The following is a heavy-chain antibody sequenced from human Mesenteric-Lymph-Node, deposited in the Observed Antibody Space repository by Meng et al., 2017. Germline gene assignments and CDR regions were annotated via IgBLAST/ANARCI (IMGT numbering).Heavy chain of an antibody. CDR1: GGYLSGAY. V-gene: IGHV4-34*12. CDR3: ARRPTGIDY. CDR2: IIHGGSP. J-gene: IGHJ4*02. Sequence: QVQLQQWGAGLLKPSATLALTWAVHGGYLSGAYWNWIRQPPGKGLEWIGDIIHGGSPSYNPSLKGRVTISIDTCKNQLSLMLSSVTAADTAVYYCARRPTGIDYWGQGTLVTVSS. D-gene: IGHD2-8*02.